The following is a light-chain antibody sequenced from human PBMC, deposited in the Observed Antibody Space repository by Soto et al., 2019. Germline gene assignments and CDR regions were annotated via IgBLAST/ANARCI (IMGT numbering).Light chain of an antibody. CDR2: AAS. J-gene: IGKJ4*01. CDR3: QQLNTYPLT. Sequence: DIQLTQSPSFLSASVGDRVTITCRASQGISSYLAWYQQKPGKAPKLLIYAASTLQSGVLSRFSGSGSGTECTLTISRLQPEDFATYYCQQLNTYPLTFGGGTTVEIK. V-gene: IGKV1-9*01. CDR1: QGISSY.